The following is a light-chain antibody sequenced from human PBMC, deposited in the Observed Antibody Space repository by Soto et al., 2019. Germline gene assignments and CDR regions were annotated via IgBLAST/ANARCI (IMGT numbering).Light chain of an antibody. CDR1: QRVSSSY. V-gene: IGKV3-20*01. CDR2: DAS. J-gene: IGKJ4*01. Sequence: EIVLTQSPGTLSLSPGERATLSCRASQRVSSSYLAWYRQKPGQAPRLLIYDASSRATGIPDRFSGSGSAKAFTLTISGLELEDLAVYYCQQYGSSLLTFGGGTQVQIK. CDR3: QQYGSSLLT.